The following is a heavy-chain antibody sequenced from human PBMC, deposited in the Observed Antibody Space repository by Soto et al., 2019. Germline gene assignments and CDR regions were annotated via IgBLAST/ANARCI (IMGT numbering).Heavy chain of an antibody. CDR3: ARGAGRGAARLYYYYGMDV. CDR2: INHSGST. V-gene: IGHV4-34*01. Sequence: RSLTCAVYGGSFSGYYWSWIRQPPGKGLEWIGEINHSGSTNYNPSLKSRVTISVDTSKNQFSLKLSSVTAADTAVYYCARGAGRGAARLYYYYGMDVWGQGTTVTVSS. CDR1: GGSFSGYY. J-gene: IGHJ6*02. D-gene: IGHD6-6*01.